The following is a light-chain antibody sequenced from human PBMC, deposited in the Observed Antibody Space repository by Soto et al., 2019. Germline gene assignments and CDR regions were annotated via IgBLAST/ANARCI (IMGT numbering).Light chain of an antibody. Sequence: ERVIRQSPATLTVSPGERATLSCRASQSVSSNLAWYQQKPGQAPRLLIYGASTRATGIPARFSGSGSGTEFTLTISSLQSEDFAVYYCQQYNNWAFGQGTRLEI. CDR2: GAS. CDR3: QQYNNWA. CDR1: QSVSSN. J-gene: IGKJ5*01. V-gene: IGKV3-15*01.